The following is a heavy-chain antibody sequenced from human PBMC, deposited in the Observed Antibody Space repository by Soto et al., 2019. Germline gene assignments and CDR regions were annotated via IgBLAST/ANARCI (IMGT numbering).Heavy chain of an antibody. CDR3: ARVTGTTFCLDY. CDR2: ISSSSSYI. J-gene: IGHJ4*02. V-gene: IGHV3-21*01. D-gene: IGHD1-7*01. CDR1: GFTFSSYS. Sequence: GGSLRLSCAASGFTFSSYSMNWVRQAPGKGLEWVSSISSSSSYIYYADSVKGRFTISRDNAKNSLYLQMNSLRAEDTAVYYCARVTGTTFCLDYWGQGTLVTVSS.